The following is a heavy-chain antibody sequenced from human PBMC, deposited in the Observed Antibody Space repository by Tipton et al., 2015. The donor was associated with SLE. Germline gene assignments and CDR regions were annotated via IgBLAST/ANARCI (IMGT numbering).Heavy chain of an antibody. CDR2: INHTGGT. CDR3: ARMGLCTTTTCNEGAFDV. J-gene: IGHJ3*01. Sequence: TLSLTCAVYGGSFSDYYWSWIRQTPGEGLEWIGEINHTGGTNYNPSLKSRVTISVDKSKNQFSLKLTFVSAADTAIYYCARMGLCTTTTCNEGAFDVWGQGSMVTVSS. V-gene: IGHV4-34*01. D-gene: IGHD2-2*01. CDR1: GGSFSDYY.